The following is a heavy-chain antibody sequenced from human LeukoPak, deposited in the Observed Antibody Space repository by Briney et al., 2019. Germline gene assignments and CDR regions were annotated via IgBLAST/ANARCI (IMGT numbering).Heavy chain of an antibody. CDR1: GFTFSSYA. CDR3: AKDLFYGDYEFDI. D-gene: IGHD4-17*01. J-gene: IGHJ3*02. V-gene: IGHV3-23*01. CDR2: ISGSGGSS. Sequence: GGSLRLSCAASGFTFSSYAMSWVRQAPGKGLEWVSAISGSGGSSYYADSVKGRFTISRDNSKNTLYLQMNSLRAEDTAVYYCAKDLFYGDYEFDIWGQGTMVTVSS.